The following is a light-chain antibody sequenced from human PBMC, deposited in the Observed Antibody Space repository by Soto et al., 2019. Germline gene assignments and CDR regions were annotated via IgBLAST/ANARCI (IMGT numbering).Light chain of an antibody. V-gene: IGLV2-14*03. CDR3: SSYTSISTYV. CDR1: SSDVGNYNY. CDR2: DVS. Sequence: QSALTQPASVSGSPGQSITISCTGTSSDVGNYNYVSWYQLHPGKAPKLMIYDVSHRPSGVSDRFSASKSGNTASLTISGLLAEDEADYYCSSYTSISTYVFGTGTKLTVL. J-gene: IGLJ1*01.